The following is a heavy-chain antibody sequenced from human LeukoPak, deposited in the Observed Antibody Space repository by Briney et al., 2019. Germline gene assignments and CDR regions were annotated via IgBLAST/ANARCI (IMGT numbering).Heavy chain of an antibody. V-gene: IGHV4-30-4*01. CDR3: ARGGSGSYHDFGY. Sequence: SETLSLTCTVSGGSISSGDYYWSWIRQPPGKGLEWIGYIYYSGSTYYNPSLKSRVTISVDTSKNQFSLKLSSVTAADTAVYYCARGGSGSYHDFGYWGQGTLVTVSS. CDR1: GGSISSGDYY. D-gene: IGHD1-26*01. J-gene: IGHJ4*02. CDR2: IYYSGST.